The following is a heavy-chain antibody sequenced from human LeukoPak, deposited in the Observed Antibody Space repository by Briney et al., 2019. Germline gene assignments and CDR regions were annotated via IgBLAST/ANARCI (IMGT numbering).Heavy chain of an antibody. Sequence: SETLSLTCAVYGGSFSGYYWSWIRQPPGKGLEWIGEINHSGSTNYNPSLKSRVTISVDTSKNQISLKLSSVTAADTAVYYCARGRTRFDPWGQGTLVTVSS. V-gene: IGHV4-34*01. CDR3: ARGRTRFDP. J-gene: IGHJ5*02. D-gene: IGHD2-2*01. CDR2: INHSGST. CDR1: GGSFSGYY.